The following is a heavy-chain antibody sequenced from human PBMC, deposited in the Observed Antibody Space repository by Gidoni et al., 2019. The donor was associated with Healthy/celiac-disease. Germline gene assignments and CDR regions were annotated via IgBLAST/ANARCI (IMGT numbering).Heavy chain of an antibody. CDR3: ARDYSQDVKDIVARFYYYYGMDV. CDR1: GFTFSDYY. Sequence: QVQLVESGGGLVKPGGSLRLSCAASGFTFSDYYMSWIRQAPGKGLEWGAYIRSSSRYTNYADSVKGRFTISRDNAKNSLYLQMNSLRAEDTAVYYCARDYSQDVKDIVARFYYYYGMDVWGQGTTVTVSS. J-gene: IGHJ6*02. V-gene: IGHV3-11*06. CDR2: IRSSSRYT. D-gene: IGHD5-12*01.